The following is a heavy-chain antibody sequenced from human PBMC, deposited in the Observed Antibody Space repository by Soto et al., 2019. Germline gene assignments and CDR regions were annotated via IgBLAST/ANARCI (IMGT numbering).Heavy chain of an antibody. V-gene: IGHV4-34*01. Sequence: QVQLQQWGAGLLKPSETLSLTCAVYGGSFSGYYWSWIRQPPGKGLEWIGEINHSGSTNYNPSLKSRVTISVDTSKNQFSLKLSSVTAADTAVYYCARVVEAAAAYFDYWGQGTLVTVSS. D-gene: IGHD6-13*01. CDR3: ARVVEAAAAYFDY. CDR2: INHSGST. CDR1: GGSFSGYY. J-gene: IGHJ4*02.